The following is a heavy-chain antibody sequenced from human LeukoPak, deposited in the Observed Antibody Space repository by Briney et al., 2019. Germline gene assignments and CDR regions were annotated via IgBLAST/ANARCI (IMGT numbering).Heavy chain of an antibody. V-gene: IGHV3-7*03. CDR1: GFMFSSNW. CDR3: AKEGRSLQTY. Sequence: GGSLRLSCAASGFMFSSNWMSWVRLAPGKGLEWVANIKEDGIETYYVDSVKGRFTISRDNAKNSLYLQMNSLRVEDTAVYYCAKEGRSLQTYWGQGTLVTVSS. D-gene: IGHD5-24*01. CDR2: IKEDGIET. J-gene: IGHJ4*02.